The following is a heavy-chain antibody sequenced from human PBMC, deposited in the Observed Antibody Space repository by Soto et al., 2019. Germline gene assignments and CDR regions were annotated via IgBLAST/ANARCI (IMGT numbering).Heavy chain of an antibody. J-gene: IGHJ6*02. Sequence: SVKVSCKASGGTFSSHAISWVRQAPGRGLEWMGGIIPIFGTTNYAQNFRARVTITADESTSTAYMELGSLTTEDTAVYYCGSVGYCSSTNCLFYYYHYGMDVWGQGTTVTVSS. D-gene: IGHD2-2*03. CDR1: GGTFSSHA. CDR3: GSVGYCSSTNCLFYYYHYGMDV. CDR2: IIPIFGTT. V-gene: IGHV1-69*13.